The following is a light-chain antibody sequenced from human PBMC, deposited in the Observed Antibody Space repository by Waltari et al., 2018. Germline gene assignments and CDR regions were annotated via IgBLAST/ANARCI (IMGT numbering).Light chain of an antibody. J-gene: IGLJ3*02. CDR1: SSDIGAYNY. CDR3: TSYTSSNTWV. V-gene: IGLV2-14*03. CDR2: DVT. Sequence: QSALTQPASVSESPGQSITISCTGTSSDIGAYNYVFWYQQHPGKAPKLMISDVTNRPSGGSNRFAGSQSGNTAYLTISGLQAEDEADYYCTSYTSSNTWVFGGGTKLTVL.